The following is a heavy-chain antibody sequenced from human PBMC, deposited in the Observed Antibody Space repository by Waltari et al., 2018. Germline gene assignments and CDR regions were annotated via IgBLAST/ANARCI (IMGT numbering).Heavy chain of an antibody. Sequence: QVQLVESGGGVVQPGRSLRLSCAASGFTFSRFGMHWVRQAPGKGLEWVAVIGQDGSNEYYVDAVKGRFTISRDNSKNTLYLQMNSLRAEDSAVYYCASQSTTLFDYWGQGTLVTVSS. J-gene: IGHJ4*02. CDR1: GFTFSRFG. CDR2: IGQDGSNE. D-gene: IGHD2-15*01. CDR3: ASQSTTLFDY. V-gene: IGHV3-33*01.